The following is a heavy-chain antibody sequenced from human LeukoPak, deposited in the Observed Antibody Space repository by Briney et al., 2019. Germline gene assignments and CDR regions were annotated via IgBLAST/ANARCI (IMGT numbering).Heavy chain of an antibody. D-gene: IGHD3-22*01. CDR2: IYYSGRT. CDR3: ARSYDSSGYSYDGAFDI. CDR1: GGSISSSSYY. V-gene: IGHV4-39*01. J-gene: IGHJ3*02. Sequence: SETLSLTCTVSGGSISSSSYYWGWIRQPPGKGLEWIGSIYYSGRTYYNPSLKSRVTISVDTSKNQFSLTLSSVTAADTAVYYCARSYDSSGYSYDGAFDIWGQGTMVTVSS.